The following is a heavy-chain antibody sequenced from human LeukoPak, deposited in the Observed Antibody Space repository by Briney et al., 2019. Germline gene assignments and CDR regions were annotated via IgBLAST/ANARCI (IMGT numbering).Heavy chain of an antibody. Sequence: SETLSLTCTVSGDSISSSDYYWGWIRQPPGKGLEWIGSIYFSGSAYYNPSLKSRVTISVDTSKNQFSLKLSSVTAADTAVYYCASAPEEGLPSIGGPWGQGTLVTVSS. V-gene: IGHV4-39*07. D-gene: IGHD3-16*01. CDR3: ASAPEEGLPSIGGP. CDR1: GDSISSSDYY. CDR2: IYFSGSA. J-gene: IGHJ5*02.